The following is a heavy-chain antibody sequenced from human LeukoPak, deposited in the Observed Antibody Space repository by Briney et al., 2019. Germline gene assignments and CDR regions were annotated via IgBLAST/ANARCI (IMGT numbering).Heavy chain of an antibody. CDR1: GFTFSSYW. J-gene: IGHJ4*02. CDR3: ARIYGGTFDY. D-gene: IGHD4-23*01. V-gene: IGHV3-74*01. CDR2: INSDGSTT. Sequence: GGSPRLSCAASGFTFSSYWMHWVRQAPGKGLVWVSRINSDGSTTTYADSVKGRFTISRDNAKNTLYLQMNSLRGEDTAVYYCARIYGGTFDYWGQGTLVTVSS.